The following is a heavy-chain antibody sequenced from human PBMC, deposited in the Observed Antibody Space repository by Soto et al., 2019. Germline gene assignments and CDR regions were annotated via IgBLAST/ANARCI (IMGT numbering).Heavy chain of an antibody. D-gene: IGHD2-21*02. Sequence: SETLSRTCTVSGGSISSGGYYWSWIRQHPGKGLEWIGYIYYSGSTYYNPSLKSRVTISVDTSKNQFSLKLSSVTAADTAVYYCARDRAYCGGDCYSPALNFDYWGQGTLVTVSS. CDR3: ARDRAYCGGDCYSPALNFDY. CDR1: GGSISSGGYY. CDR2: IYYSGST. J-gene: IGHJ4*02. V-gene: IGHV4-31*03.